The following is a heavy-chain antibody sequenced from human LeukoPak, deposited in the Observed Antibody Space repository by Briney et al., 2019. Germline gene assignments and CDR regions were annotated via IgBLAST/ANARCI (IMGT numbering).Heavy chain of an antibody. CDR2: IYTSGST. V-gene: IGHV4-4*07. CDR1: GFSISSYY. CDR3: ARAHDAFDI. Sequence: SETLSLTCAASGFSISSYYWSWVRQPAGKGLEWIGRIYTSGSTNYNPSLKSRVTMSVDTSKNQFSLKLRSVPAADTVVYYCARAHDAFDIWGEGTMVTVSS. J-gene: IGHJ3*02.